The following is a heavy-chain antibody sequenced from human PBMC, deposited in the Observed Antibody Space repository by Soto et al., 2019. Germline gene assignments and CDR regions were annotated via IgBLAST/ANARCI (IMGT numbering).Heavy chain of an antibody. Sequence: LRLSCAASGFTFSTYCMHWVRQAPGKGLEWLAIIWYDGTNKFYADSVKGRFTVSRDNYKNTLYLQMNGLRAEDTAVYYCATDGPRIAVAGTYPDHWGQGTLVTVSS. CDR2: IWYDGTNK. CDR3: ATDGPRIAVAGTYPDH. V-gene: IGHV3-33*01. CDR1: GFTFSTYC. J-gene: IGHJ4*02. D-gene: IGHD6-19*01.